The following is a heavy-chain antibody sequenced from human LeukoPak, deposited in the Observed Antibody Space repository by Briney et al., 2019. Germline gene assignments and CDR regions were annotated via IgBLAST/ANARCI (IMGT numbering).Heavy chain of an antibody. CDR1: GVSINSDYW. CDR3: ASHDDFLSPYDY. Sequence: PSETLSLTCAVSGVSINSDYWWTWVRQSPGKGLEWIGEISHTGSVNYNLSLESRVTISTGKSKNQFSLTLRSVAAADTAVYYCASHDDFLSPYDYWGQGVLVTVSS. CDR2: ISHTGSV. V-gene: IGHV4-4*02. D-gene: IGHD3-3*01. J-gene: IGHJ4*02.